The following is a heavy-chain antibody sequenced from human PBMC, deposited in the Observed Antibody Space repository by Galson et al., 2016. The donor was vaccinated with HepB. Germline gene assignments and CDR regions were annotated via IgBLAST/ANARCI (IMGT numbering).Heavy chain of an antibody. J-gene: IGHJ4*02. CDR2: VYVSGST. Sequence: ETLSLTCSVSGDSIIGYYWSWIRQSPGKGLEWIGYVYVSGSTNYNPSLKSRVTISVDTSKNQFSLRLTSVTAADTAVYYCTRHSSLGAFRYFGIFGSWGQGMLVTVSS. CDR1: GDSIIGYY. CDR3: TRHSSLGAFRYFGIFGS. D-gene: IGHD3-9*01. V-gene: IGHV4-59*08.